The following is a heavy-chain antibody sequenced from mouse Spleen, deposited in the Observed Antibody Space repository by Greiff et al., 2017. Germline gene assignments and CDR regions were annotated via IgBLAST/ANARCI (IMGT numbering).Heavy chain of an antibody. D-gene: IGHD1-1*01. CDR2: IYPGSGNT. CDR1: GYSFTSYY. J-gene: IGHJ3*01. Sequence: QVQLKESGPELVKPGASVKISCKASGYSFTSYYIHWVKQRPGQGLEWIGWIYPGSGNTKYNEKFKGKATLTADTSSSTAYMQLSSLTSEDSAVYYCARGVAWFAYWGQGTLVTVSA. V-gene: IGHV1-66*01. CDR3: ARGVAWFAY.